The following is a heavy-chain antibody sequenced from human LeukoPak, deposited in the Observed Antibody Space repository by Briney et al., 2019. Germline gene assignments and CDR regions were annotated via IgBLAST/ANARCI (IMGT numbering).Heavy chain of an antibody. Sequence: ASVKVSFKASGYTFSSYYLHWVRQAPGQGLEWMGVIKPSGGTTVYAQNFQGRVTMTWDTSTSTVYMELSGLSSEDTAVYYCVREERGGTFDYWGQGTLVTVSS. D-gene: IGHD3-16*01. J-gene: IGHJ4*02. CDR1: GYTFSSYY. V-gene: IGHV1-46*01. CDR2: IKPSGGTT. CDR3: VREERGGTFDY.